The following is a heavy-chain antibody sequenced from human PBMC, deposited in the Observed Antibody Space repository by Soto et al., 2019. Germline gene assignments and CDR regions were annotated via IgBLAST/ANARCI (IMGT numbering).Heavy chain of an antibody. CDR3: ASGAWYGSN. CDR1: GVTFSSYW. CDR2: INSDGSST. Sequence: GRSLRLSCAAAGVTFSSYWMHWVRQAPGKGLVWVSRINSDGSSTSYADSVKGRFTISRDNAKNTLYLQMNSLRPEDTAVYHCASGAWYGSNWGQGTLVTVSS. D-gene: IGHD6-19*01. J-gene: IGHJ4*02. V-gene: IGHV3-74*01.